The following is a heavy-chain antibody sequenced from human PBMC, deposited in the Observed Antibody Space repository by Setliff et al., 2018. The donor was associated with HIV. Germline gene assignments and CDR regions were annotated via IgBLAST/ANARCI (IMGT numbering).Heavy chain of an antibody. V-gene: IGHV4-34*01. D-gene: IGHD6-6*01. Sequence: SETLSLTCAVYGGSLSGYYWTWIRQPPGKGLEWIGEINHSGTTGYNPSLKSRVTISLDTSKNHLSLKLTSVTDADTAVYYCARVRRGSSARAPFDSWGQGALVTVSS. J-gene: IGHJ4*02. CDR1: GGSLSGYY. CDR3: ARVRRGSSARAPFDS. CDR2: INHSGTT.